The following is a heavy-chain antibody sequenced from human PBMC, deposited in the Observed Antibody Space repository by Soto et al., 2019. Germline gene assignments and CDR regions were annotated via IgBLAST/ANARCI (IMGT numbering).Heavy chain of an antibody. D-gene: IGHD3-10*01. J-gene: IGHJ6*02. CDR2: IIPIFGTA. CDR3: ARSLWFGELGYYYYYGMDV. CDR1: GGTFSSYA. V-gene: IGHV1-69*13. Sequence: ASVKVSCKASGGTFSSYAISWVRQAPGQGLEWMGGIIPIFGTANYAQKFQGRVTITADESTSTAYMELSSLRSEDTAVYYCARSLWFGELGYYYYYGMDVWGQGTTVTVSS.